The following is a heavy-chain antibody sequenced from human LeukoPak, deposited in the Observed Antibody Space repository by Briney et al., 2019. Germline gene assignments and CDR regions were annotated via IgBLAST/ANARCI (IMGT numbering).Heavy chain of an antibody. CDR1: GYTFTSYG. V-gene: IGHV1-8*02. CDR2: MNPNSGNT. Sequence: GASVKVSCKASGYTFTSYGISWVRQAPGQGLEWMGWMNPNSGNTGYAQKFQGRVTMTRNTSISTAYMELSSLRSEDTAVYYCARFYGYSYGYDYWGQGTLVTVSS. CDR3: ARFYGYSYGYDY. J-gene: IGHJ4*02. D-gene: IGHD5-18*01.